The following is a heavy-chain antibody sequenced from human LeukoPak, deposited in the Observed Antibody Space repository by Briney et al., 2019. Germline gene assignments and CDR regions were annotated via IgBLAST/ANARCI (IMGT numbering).Heavy chain of an antibody. CDR2: ISSSSSYI. CDR3: ATAVAGTSLYFDY. J-gene: IGHJ4*02. V-gene: IGHV3-21*01. CDR1: GFTFSSYE. Sequence: PGGSLRLSCAASGFTFSSYEMNWVRQAPGKGLEWVSSISSSSSYIYYADSVKGRFTISRDNAKNSLYLQMNSLRAEDTAVYYCATAVAGTSLYFDYWGQGTLVTVSS. D-gene: IGHD6-19*01.